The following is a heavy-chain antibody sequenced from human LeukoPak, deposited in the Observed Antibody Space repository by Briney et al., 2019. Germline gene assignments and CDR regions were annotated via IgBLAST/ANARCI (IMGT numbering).Heavy chain of an antibody. D-gene: IGHD3-22*01. J-gene: IGHJ4*02. Sequence: GGSLRLSCAASGFTFSDHYMDWVRQAPGKGLEWVGRTRNKANSYTTEYAASVKGRFTISRDESKNSLYLQMNSLNTEDTAVYYFARAISDSNGYYYFDYWGQGTLVTVSS. CDR1: GFTFSDHY. CDR2: TRNKANSYTT. CDR3: ARAISDSNGYYYFDY. V-gene: IGHV3-72*01.